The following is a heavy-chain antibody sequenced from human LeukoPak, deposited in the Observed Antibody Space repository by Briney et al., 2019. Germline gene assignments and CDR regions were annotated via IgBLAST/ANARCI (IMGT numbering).Heavy chain of an antibody. CDR2: ISSSGSTI. V-gene: IGHV3-48*03. D-gene: IGHD6-13*01. J-gene: IGHJ4*02. CDR1: GFTFSSYE. Sequence: GGSLRLSCAASGFTFSSYEMNWVRQAPGKGLEWVSYISSSGSTIYYADSVKGRFTISRDNAKNSLYLQMNSLGAEDTAVYYCARGTRYSSSWYDYWGQGTLVTVSS. CDR3: ARGTRYSSSWYDY.